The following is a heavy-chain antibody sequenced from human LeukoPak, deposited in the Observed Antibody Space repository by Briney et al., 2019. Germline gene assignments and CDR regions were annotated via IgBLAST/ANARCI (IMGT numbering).Heavy chain of an antibody. V-gene: IGHV4-59*08. J-gene: IGHJ6*02. D-gene: IGHD1-26*01. Sequence: SETLSLTCTVSGGSISSYYWSWIRQPPGKGLEWIGYIYYSGSTNYNPSLKSRVTISVDTSKNQFSVKLSSVTAADTAVYYCARHRWELLYYYYGMDVWGQGTTVTVSS. CDR3: ARHRWELLYYYYGMDV. CDR2: IYYSGST. CDR1: GGSISSYY.